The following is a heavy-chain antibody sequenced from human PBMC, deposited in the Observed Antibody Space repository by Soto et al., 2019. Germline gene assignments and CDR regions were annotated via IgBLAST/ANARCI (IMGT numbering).Heavy chain of an antibody. CDR3: TRSAYMDV. Sequence: EVQLVESGGGLVQPGGSLRLSCAASGFTFSSYSMNWVRQAPGKGLEWVSYISSGSSTIYYADSVKGRFTIYRDNAKNSLYLQMDSLRAEDTAVYYATRSAYMDVWGTGTTVTVSS. CDR2: ISSGSSTI. D-gene: IGHD2-2*01. V-gene: IGHV3-48*01. J-gene: IGHJ6*03. CDR1: GFTFSSYS.